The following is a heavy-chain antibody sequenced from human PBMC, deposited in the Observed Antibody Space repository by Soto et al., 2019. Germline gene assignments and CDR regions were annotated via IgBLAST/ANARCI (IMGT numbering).Heavy chain of an antibody. J-gene: IGHJ5*02. V-gene: IGHV4-30-4*01. CDR1: GGSISSGDYY. Sequence: PSETLSLTCTVSGGSISSGDYYWGWIRQPPGKGLEWIGYIYYSGSTYYNPSLKSRVTISVDTSKNQFSLKLSSVTAADTAVYYCARDGRRVPAAPGFDPWGQGTLVTVSS. D-gene: IGHD2-2*01. CDR2: IYYSGST. CDR3: ARDGRRVPAAPGFDP.